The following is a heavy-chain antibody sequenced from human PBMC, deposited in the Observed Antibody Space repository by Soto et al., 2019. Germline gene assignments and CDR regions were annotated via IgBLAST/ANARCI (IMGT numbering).Heavy chain of an antibody. J-gene: IGHJ6*02. Sequence: LQESVPGLVKASETLSLSCSVSFGPMRGYYWSWIRQPPGKGLEWIANILYNGDDNYNPSLRRRVTISVDKSKNSFSLRLTSVTPADTAVYYCARDGDHDYFYGMDIWGQGTTVTVS. V-gene: IGHV4-59*01. CDR3: ARDGDHDYFYGMDI. D-gene: IGHD7-27*01. CDR2: ILYNGDD. CDR1: FGPMRGYY.